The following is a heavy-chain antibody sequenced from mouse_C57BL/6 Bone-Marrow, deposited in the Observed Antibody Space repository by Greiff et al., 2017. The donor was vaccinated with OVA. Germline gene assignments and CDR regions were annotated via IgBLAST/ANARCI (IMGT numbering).Heavy chain of an antibody. Sequence: EVQVVESGGGLVQSGRSLRLSCATSGFTFSDFYMEWVRQAPGKGLEWIAASRNKANDYTTEYSASVKGRFIVSRDTSQSILYLQMNALRAEDTAIYYCARDASYYYGSSEAMDYWGQGTSVTVSS. D-gene: IGHD1-1*01. CDR3: ARDASYYYGSSEAMDY. CDR1: GFTFSDFY. V-gene: IGHV7-1*01. J-gene: IGHJ4*01. CDR2: SRNKANDYTT.